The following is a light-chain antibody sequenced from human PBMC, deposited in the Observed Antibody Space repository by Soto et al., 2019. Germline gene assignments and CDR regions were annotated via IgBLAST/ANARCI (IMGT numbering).Light chain of an antibody. CDR1: SSNIGSNY. CDR2: RNN. Sequence: QSVLTQPPSASGTPGQRVTISCSGSSSNIGSNYVYWYQQLPGTAPKILIYRNNQRPSGVPDRFSGSKSGTSASLAISGLRSEDEADYYGAAWDDSLSGPRVVFGGGTKLTVL. CDR3: AAWDDSLSGPRVV. J-gene: IGLJ2*01. V-gene: IGLV1-47*01.